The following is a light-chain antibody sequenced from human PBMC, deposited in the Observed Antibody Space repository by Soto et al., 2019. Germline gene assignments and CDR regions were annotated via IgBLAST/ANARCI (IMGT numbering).Light chain of an antibody. Sequence: IALTQSPGTLYLSPGERATLSCRASQSVSNNYLAWYQQKPGQAPRLLIYGASNRATGIPDRFSGSGSGTDFTLTISRLAPEDVAVDDCQQYGSSGTFCQGTKVDI. V-gene: IGKV3-20*01. J-gene: IGKJ1*01. CDR2: GAS. CDR1: QSVSNNY. CDR3: QQYGSSGT.